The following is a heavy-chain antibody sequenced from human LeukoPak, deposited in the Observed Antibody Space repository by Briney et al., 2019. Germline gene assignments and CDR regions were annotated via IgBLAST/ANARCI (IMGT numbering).Heavy chain of an antibody. Sequence: SETLSLTCSVSGGSMSSHDWSWSWIRQTPKRGLEWIGYTYHFGTTNYNPSLKSRVTISVDTSKNEFSLRLSFVTAADTALYYCTRGHYNWYVAYDSWGQGIAVTVSS. D-gene: IGHD1-20*01. J-gene: IGHJ4*02. CDR3: TRGHYNWYVAYDS. CDR2: TYHFGTT. CDR1: GGSMSSHD. V-gene: IGHV4-59*11.